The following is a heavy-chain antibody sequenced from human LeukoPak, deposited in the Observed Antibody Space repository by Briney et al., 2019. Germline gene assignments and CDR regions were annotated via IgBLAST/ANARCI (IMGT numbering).Heavy chain of an antibody. Sequence: SETLSLTCTVSGGAISSSSYYWGWIRQPPGKGLEWIGSIYYSGSTYYNPSLKSRVTISVDTSKNQFSLKLSSVTAADTAVYYCARLKYDSSGYYHYFDYWGQGTLVTVSS. CDR3: ARLKYDSSGYYHYFDY. D-gene: IGHD3-22*01. J-gene: IGHJ4*02. CDR1: GGAISSSSYY. CDR2: IYYSGST. V-gene: IGHV4-39*01.